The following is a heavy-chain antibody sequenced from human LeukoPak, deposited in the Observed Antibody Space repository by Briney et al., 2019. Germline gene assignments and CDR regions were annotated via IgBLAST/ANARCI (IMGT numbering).Heavy chain of an antibody. CDR3: ARDSGSSLMGRLGYCSGGSCQGYFDY. Sequence: PSETLSLTCTVSGGSISSYYWSWIRQPPGKGLEWIGYIYYSGSTNYNPSLKSRVTISVDTSKNQFSLKLSSVTAADTAVYYCARDSGSSLMGRLGYCSGGSCQGYFDYWGQGTLVTVSS. J-gene: IGHJ4*02. CDR1: GGSISSYY. D-gene: IGHD2-15*01. V-gene: IGHV4-59*12. CDR2: IYYSGST.